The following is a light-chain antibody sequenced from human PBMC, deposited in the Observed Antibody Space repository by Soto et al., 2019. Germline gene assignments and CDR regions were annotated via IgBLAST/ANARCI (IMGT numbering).Light chain of an antibody. CDR3: SSYTSTSTPCV. Sequence: QSVLAQPASVSGSPGQSITISCTGTSGFVGSFSLVSWYQQHPGKAPKVMIYEVSHRPSGASNHFSGYKSGNTASLTISGLQAEDEADYYCSSYTSTSTPCVFGTGTKLTVL. CDR1: SGFVGSFSL. V-gene: IGLV2-14*02. CDR2: EVS. J-gene: IGLJ1*01.